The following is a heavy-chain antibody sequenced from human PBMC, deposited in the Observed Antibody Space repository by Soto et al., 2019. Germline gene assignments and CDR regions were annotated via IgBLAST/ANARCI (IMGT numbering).Heavy chain of an antibody. V-gene: IGHV1-69*01. CDR3: ARAYASNKYWFDP. J-gene: IGHJ5*02. D-gene: IGHD2-2*01. CDR2: IIPIFGAV. CDR1: GGSFSSYI. Sequence: QVQLVQSGAEVKKPGSSVKVSCKASGGSFSSYIISWVRQAPGQGLVWMGGIIPIFGAVTYAQKFQDRVTITADESTRTAYVELSSLRSEDTALYYCARAYASNKYWFDPWGQGTLVTVSS.